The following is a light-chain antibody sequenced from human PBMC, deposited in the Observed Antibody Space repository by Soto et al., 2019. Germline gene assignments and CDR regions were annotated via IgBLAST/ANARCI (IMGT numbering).Light chain of an antibody. CDR2: AAS. V-gene: IGKV3D-15*01. Sequence: RVMTQSPDTLSVSPWERATLSCGASETVRSNLAWYQQKPGQAPRLLIYAASTRATGIPARFIGNGSGTDFTLTISRLEPEDFAVYYCQQRSEWPQTFGQGTKV. J-gene: IGKJ1*01. CDR1: ETVRSN. CDR3: QQRSEWPQT.